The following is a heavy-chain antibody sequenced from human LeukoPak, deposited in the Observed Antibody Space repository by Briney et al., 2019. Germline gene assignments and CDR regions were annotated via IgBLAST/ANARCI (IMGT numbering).Heavy chain of an antibody. V-gene: IGHV4-39*01. J-gene: IGHJ4*02. D-gene: IGHD3-10*01. CDR3: ARLSIVWFGEFDY. CDR2: IYYSGST. CDR1: GGFISSSSYY. Sequence: PSETLSLTCTVSGGFISSSSYYWGWIRQPPGKGLERIGSIYYSGSTYYNPSLKSRVTISVDTSKNQFSLKLSSVTAADTAVYYCARLSIVWFGEFDYWGQGTLVTVSS.